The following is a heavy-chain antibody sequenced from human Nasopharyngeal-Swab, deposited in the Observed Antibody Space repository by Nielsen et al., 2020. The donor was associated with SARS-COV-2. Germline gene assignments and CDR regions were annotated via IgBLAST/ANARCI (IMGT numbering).Heavy chain of an antibody. V-gene: IGHV4-34*01. J-gene: IGHJ6*02. Sequence: SETLSLTCAVYGGSFSGHYWSWIRQPPGKGPEWIGEINHSGSTNYNPSLKSRVTISVDTSKNQFSLKLSSVTAADTAVYYCARGQPVTTFYYYYGMDVWGQGTTVTVSS. D-gene: IGHD4-17*01. CDR1: GGSFSGHY. CDR3: ARGQPVTTFYYYYGMDV. CDR2: INHSGST.